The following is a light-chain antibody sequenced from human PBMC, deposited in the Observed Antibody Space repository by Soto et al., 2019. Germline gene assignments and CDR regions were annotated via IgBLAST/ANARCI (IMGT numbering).Light chain of an antibody. CDR2: EVS. J-gene: IGLJ2*01. CDR3: SSYADYENVL. V-gene: IGLV2-8*01. CDR1: NSDVGAYNY. Sequence: QSVLTQPPSASGSPGQSVTISCTGTNSDVGAYNYVSWYQQHPGEAPKVIIYEVSKRPSGVPDRFSGSKSGNTASLTVSGLQAEDEADYYCSSYADYENVLFGGGTKLTVL.